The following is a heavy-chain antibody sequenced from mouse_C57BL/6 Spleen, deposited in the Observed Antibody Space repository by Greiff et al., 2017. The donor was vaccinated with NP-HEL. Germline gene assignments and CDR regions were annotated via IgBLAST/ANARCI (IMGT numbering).Heavy chain of an antibody. Sequence: VQLQQSGAELVMPGASVKLSCKASGYTFTSYWMHWVKQRPGQGLEWIGEIDPSDSYTNYNQKFKGKSTLTVDKSTSTAYMQLSSLTSEDSAVYYCARVTYYCIPSFAYWGQGTTLTVSS. J-gene: IGHJ2*01. CDR1: GYTFTSYW. D-gene: IGHD1-1*01. CDR3: ARVTYYCIPSFAY. V-gene: IGHV1-69*01. CDR2: IDPSDSYT.